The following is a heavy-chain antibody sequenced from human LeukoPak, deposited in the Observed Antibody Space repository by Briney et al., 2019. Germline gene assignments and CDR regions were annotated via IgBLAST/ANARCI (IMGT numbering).Heavy chain of an antibody. D-gene: IGHD2-21*01. J-gene: IGHJ4*02. CDR1: GFTFSSNA. V-gene: IGHV3-30*01. Sequence: GGSLRLSCATSGFTFSSNAMHWLRQTPGKGLEWPAVISGFGIKEYYADSVKGRFTISRDNSKSTVYLDIKNLRSEDSAIYHCARWDSKAWVIAGLFDFWGQGTLVTVSS. CDR2: ISGFGIKE. CDR3: ARWDSKAWVIAGLFDF.